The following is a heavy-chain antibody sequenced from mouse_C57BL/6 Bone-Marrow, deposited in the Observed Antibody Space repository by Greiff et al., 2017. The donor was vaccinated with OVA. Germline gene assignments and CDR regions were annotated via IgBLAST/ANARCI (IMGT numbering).Heavy chain of an antibody. CDR1: GYTFTSYW. J-gene: IGHJ1*03. V-gene: IGHV1-74*01. CDR2: LHPSDSDT. Sequence: QVQLQQPGAELVKPGASVKVSCKASGYTFTSYWMHWVKQRPGQGLEWIGRLHPSDSDTNYNQKFKGKATLTVDKSSSTAYMQLSSLTSEDSAVYYCAIGTTVAHWYFDVWGTGTTVTVSS. D-gene: IGHD1-1*01. CDR3: AIGTTVAHWYFDV.